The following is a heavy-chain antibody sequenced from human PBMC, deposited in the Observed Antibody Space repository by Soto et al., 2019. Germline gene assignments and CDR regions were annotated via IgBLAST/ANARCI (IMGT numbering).Heavy chain of an antibody. D-gene: IGHD5-18*01. Sequence: QVQLQQWGAGLLKPSETLSLTCAIYGGSFSGYYWSWIRQPPGKGLEWIGEINHSGSTNYNPSLKSRVTISVDTSKNQFSLKLSSVTAADTAVYYCAARGYSYGYRVYWGQGTLVTVSS. CDR2: INHSGST. J-gene: IGHJ4*02. V-gene: IGHV4-34*01. CDR1: GGSFSGYY. CDR3: AARGYSYGYRVY.